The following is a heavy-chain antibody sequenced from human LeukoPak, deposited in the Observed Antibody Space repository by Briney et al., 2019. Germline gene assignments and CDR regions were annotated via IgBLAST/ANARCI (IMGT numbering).Heavy chain of an antibody. CDR3: ARGPWFSYGDYENYFDY. J-gene: IGHJ4*02. V-gene: IGHV1-18*01. D-gene: IGHD4-17*01. CDR1: GYTFTSYG. Sequence: GASVKVSCKAPGYTFTSYGISWVRQAPGQGLEWMGWISAYNGNTNYAQKLQGRVTMTTDTSTSTAYMELRSLRSDDTAVYYCARGPWFSYGDYENYFDYWGQGTLVTVSS. CDR2: ISAYNGNT.